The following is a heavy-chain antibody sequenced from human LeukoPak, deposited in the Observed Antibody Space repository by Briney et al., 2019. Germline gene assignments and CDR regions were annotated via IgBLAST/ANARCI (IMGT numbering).Heavy chain of an antibody. CDR2: IRSKANGYAT. J-gene: IGHJ6*03. V-gene: IGHV3-73*01. Sequence: GGSLKLSCAASGFTFSGSAMHWVRQASGKGLEWVGRIRSKANGYATAYAASVKGRFTISRDDSKNTAYLQMNSLKTEDTAVYYCTRGWFSAMGDYYYMDVWGKGTTVTVSS. CDR3: TRGWFSAMGDYYYMDV. D-gene: IGHD5-18*01. CDR1: GFTFSGSA.